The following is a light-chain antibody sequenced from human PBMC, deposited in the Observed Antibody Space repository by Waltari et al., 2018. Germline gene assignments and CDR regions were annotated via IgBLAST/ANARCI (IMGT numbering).Light chain of an antibody. V-gene: IGKV1-5*03. CDR1: QRISSW. J-gene: IGKJ3*01. CDR3: QQYNSYPFT. CDR2: KAS. Sequence: DSQMTQSPSTLSASVADRVTITCRASQRISSWLAWYQQKPGKAPKLLIYKASSLESGVPSRFSGSGSGTEFTLTISSLQPDDFATYYCQQYNSYPFTFGPGTKVDIK.